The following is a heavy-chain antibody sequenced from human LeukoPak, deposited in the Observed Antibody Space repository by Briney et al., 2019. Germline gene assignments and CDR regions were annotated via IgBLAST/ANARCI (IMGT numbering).Heavy chain of an antibody. J-gene: IGHJ6*02. Sequence: GGSLRLSCAASGFTVSSNYMSWVRQAPGKGLEWVSVIYSGGSTYYADSVKGRFTISRDNSKSTLYLQMNSLRAEDTAVYYCARDRIFGPYYYGMDVWGQGTTVTVSS. CDR2: IYSGGST. V-gene: IGHV3-66*01. CDR1: GFTVSSNY. D-gene: IGHD3-3*02. CDR3: ARDRIFGPYYYGMDV.